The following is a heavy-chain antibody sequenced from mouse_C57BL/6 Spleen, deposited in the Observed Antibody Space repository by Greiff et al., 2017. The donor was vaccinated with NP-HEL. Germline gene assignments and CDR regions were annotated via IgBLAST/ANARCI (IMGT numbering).Heavy chain of an antibody. D-gene: IGHD1-1*01. J-gene: IGHJ3*01. Sequence: EVQLQQSGPVLVKPGASVKMSCKASGYTFTDYYMNWVKQSYGKSLEWIGVINPYNGGTSYNQKFKGKATLTVDKSSSTAYMELNSLTSVAAAVYYCARGPGSSYVAWFAYWGQGTLVTVSA. CDR2: INPYNGGT. CDR1: GYTFTDYY. CDR3: ARGPGSSYVAWFAY. V-gene: IGHV1-19*01.